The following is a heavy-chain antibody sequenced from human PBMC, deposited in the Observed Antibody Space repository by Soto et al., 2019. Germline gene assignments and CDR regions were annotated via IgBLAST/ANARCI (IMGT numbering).Heavy chain of an antibody. CDR2: ISGSGGST. V-gene: IGHV3-23*01. J-gene: IGHJ4*02. CDR3: AKDYVGIVGATLDY. CDR1: GFTFSSYA. Sequence: EVQLLESGGGLVQPGGSLRLSCAASGFTFSSYAMSWVRQAPGKGLEWVSAISGSGGSTYYADSVKGRFTISRDNSKNTLYLQMNSLSAADTAVYYCAKDYVGIVGATLDYWGQGTLVTVSS. D-gene: IGHD1-26*01.